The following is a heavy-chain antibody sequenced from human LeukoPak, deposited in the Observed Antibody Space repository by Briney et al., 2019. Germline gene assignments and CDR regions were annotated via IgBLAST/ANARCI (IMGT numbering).Heavy chain of an antibody. CDR3: ASGSPAGAY. Sequence: DSVKGRFTISRDNAKSSLYLEMTSLRAEDTAVYYCASGSPAGAYWGQGTLVTVSS. D-gene: IGHD1-26*01. J-gene: IGHJ4*02. V-gene: IGHV3-7*01.